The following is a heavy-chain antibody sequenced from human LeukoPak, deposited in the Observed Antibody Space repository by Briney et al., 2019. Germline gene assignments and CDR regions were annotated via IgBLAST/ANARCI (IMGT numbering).Heavy chain of an antibody. CDR1: GFTFATYA. J-gene: IGHJ4*02. CDR3: AKESSRSGIFDY. Sequence: GGSLRLSCAASGFTFATYAMSWVRLAPGKGLEWVSIINNGDGSAYHADSVKGRFTISRDNSKNTLYLQMNSLRVEDTAVYYCAKESSRSGIFDYWGQGTLVTVSS. CDR2: INNGDGSA. D-gene: IGHD3-10*01. V-gene: IGHV3-23*01.